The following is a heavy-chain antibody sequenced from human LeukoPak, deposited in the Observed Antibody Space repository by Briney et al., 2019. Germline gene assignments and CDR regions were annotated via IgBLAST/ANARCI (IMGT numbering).Heavy chain of an antibody. J-gene: IGHJ4*02. Sequence: SQTLSLTCTVSGGSISSGSYFWSWIRQPAGKGLEWIGRIYTSGSTNYNPSLKSRVTISVDTSKNQFSLKLSSVTAADTAVYYCARDAGYCSGGSCLYFDYWGQGTLVTVSS. D-gene: IGHD2-15*01. V-gene: IGHV4-61*02. CDR3: ARDAGYCSGGSCLYFDY. CDR1: GGSISSGSYF. CDR2: IYTSGST.